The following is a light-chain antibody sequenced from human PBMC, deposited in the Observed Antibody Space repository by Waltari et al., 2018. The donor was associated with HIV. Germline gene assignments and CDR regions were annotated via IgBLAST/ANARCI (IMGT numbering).Light chain of an antibody. CDR1: SSNIGSNY. V-gene: IGLV1-47*01. CDR2: RNN. CDR3: AAWDDTRVV. J-gene: IGLJ3*02. Sequence: QSVLTQPPSASVTPGQMVTISCSGRSSNIGSNYVYWYQQLPGTAPKLLIYRNNQRPSGVPDRFSGSKSGISGSLAISGLRSDDEADYYCAAWDDTRVVFGGGTKLTVL.